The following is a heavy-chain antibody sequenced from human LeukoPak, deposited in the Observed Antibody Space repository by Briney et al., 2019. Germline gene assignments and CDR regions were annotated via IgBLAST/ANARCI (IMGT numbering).Heavy chain of an antibody. CDR1: GYTFTGYY. J-gene: IGHJ4*02. V-gene: IGHV1-2*04. D-gene: IGHD3-9*01. Sequence: ASVKVSCKASGYTFTGYYMHWVRQAPGQGLEWMGWINPNSGGTNYAQKFQGWVTMTRATSISTAYMELSRLRSDGTAVYYCARGNDILTGSSFDYWGQATLVTVSS. CDR2: INPNSGGT. CDR3: ARGNDILTGSSFDY.